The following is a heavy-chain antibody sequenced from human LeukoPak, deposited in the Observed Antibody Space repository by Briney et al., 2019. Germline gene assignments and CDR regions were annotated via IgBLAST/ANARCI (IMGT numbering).Heavy chain of an antibody. CDR1: GGSISSHY. CDR3: ARVGGLYYYDSSGYLND. CDR2: IYYSGST. J-gene: IGHJ3*01. D-gene: IGHD3-22*01. V-gene: IGHV4-59*11. Sequence: SETLSLTCTVSGGSISSHYWSWIRQPPGKGLEWIGYIYYSGSTNYNPSLKSRVTISVDTSKNQFSLKLSSVTAADTALYYCARVGGLYYYDSSGYLNDWGQGTMVTVSS.